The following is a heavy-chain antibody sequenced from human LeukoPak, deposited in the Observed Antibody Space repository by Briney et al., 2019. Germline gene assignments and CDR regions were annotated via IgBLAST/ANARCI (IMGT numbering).Heavy chain of an antibody. D-gene: IGHD4-17*01. Sequence: PGGSLRLSCAASGFTFSSYEMNWVRQAPGKGLEWVSYISSSGNTIYYADSMKGRFTISRDNAKNSLYLQMNSLRAEDTAVYYCARVTVTTFSPTDYMDVWGKGTTVTISS. CDR2: ISSSGNTI. CDR1: GFTFSSYE. CDR3: ARVTVTTFSPTDYMDV. V-gene: IGHV3-48*03. J-gene: IGHJ6*03.